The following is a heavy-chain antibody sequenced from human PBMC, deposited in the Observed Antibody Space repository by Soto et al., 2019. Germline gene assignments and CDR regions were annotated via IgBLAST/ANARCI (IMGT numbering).Heavy chain of an antibody. CDR1: GGSISSGDYH. J-gene: IGHJ5*02. V-gene: IGHV4-31*03. CDR3: AREGGLAYCGGDCLYNWFDP. D-gene: IGHD2-21*02. CDR2: RSYSGST. Sequence: QVQLQESGPGLVKPSQTLSLTCTVSGGSISSGDYHWSWVRQHPGKGLEWIGYRSYSGSTYYNPSLKSRVTIVVDTSRNQFSLRLSSVTAADTAVYYCAREGGLAYCGGDCLYNWFDPWGQGTLVTVSS.